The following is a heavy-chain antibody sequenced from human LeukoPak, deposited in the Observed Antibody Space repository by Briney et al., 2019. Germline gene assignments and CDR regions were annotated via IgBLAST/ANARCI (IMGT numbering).Heavy chain of an antibody. D-gene: IGHD3-10*01. V-gene: IGHV1-2*02. J-gene: IGHJ6*03. Sequence: ASVKVSCKASGYTFTGYYMHWVRQAPGQGLEWMGWINPNSGDTNYAQKFQGRVTMTRDTSISTAYMELSRLRSDGTAVYYCARRGIRGVSPYYYMDVWGKGTTVTISS. CDR2: INPNSGDT. CDR3: ARRGIRGVSPYYYMDV. CDR1: GYTFTGYY.